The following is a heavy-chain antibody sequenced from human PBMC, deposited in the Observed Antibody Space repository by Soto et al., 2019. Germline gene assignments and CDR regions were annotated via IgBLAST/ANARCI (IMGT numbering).Heavy chain of an antibody. CDR3: ARETSWYDILTGSSTKDGFDY. Sequence: GGSLRLSCAASGFTFSSYSMNWVRQAPGQGLEWVSYISSSSIIYYAVSVKSRITINPDTSKNQFSLQLNSVTPEDTAVYYCARETSWYDILTGSSTKDGFDYWGQGTLVTVSS. V-gene: IGHV3-48*01. CDR1: GFTFSSYS. J-gene: IGHJ4*02. CDR2: ISSSSII. D-gene: IGHD3-9*01.